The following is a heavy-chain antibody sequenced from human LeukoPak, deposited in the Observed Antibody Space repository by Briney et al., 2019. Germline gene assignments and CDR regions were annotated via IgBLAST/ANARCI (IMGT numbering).Heavy chain of an antibody. CDR2: INSDGSST. V-gene: IGHV3-74*01. J-gene: IGHJ4*02. Sequence: PGGSLRLSRAASGFTFSSYWMHWVRQAPGKGLVWVSRINSDGSSTSYADSVKGRFTISRDNAKNTLYLQMNSLRAEDTAVYYCARDLPYYDFWSGYYRHHYFDYWGQGTLVTVSS. CDR3: ARDLPYYDFWSGYYRHHYFDY. D-gene: IGHD3-3*01. CDR1: GFTFSSYW.